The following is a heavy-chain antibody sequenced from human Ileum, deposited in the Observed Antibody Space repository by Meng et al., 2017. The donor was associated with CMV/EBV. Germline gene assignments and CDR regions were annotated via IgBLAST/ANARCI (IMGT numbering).Heavy chain of an antibody. D-gene: IGHD7-27*01. CDR2: IYDGGST. V-gene: IGHV3-66*01. Sequence: ELQLGEAGGYLVQSRGSLRLSCSASGLSVSSNYMTWVRQAPVKGLGLVSVIYDGGSTYYADSGKGRFIISRDNSKNMLYLQMNSLRVEDTAVYYGATELGIELDDWGQGTLVTVSS. CDR1: GLSVSSNY. CDR3: ATELGIELDD. J-gene: IGHJ4*02.